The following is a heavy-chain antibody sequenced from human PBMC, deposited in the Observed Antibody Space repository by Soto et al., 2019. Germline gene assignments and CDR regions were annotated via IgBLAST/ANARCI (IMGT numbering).Heavy chain of an antibody. CDR1: GGSISSGGYY. Sequence: SETLSLTCTFSGGSISSGGYYWSWIRQHPGKGLEWIGYIYYSGSTYYNPSLKSRVTISVDTSKNQFSLKLSSVTAADTAVYYCARDQATLHYFDYWGQGTLVTVS. J-gene: IGHJ4*02. V-gene: IGHV4-31*03. CDR2: IYYSGST. CDR3: ARDQATLHYFDY. D-gene: IGHD5-12*01.